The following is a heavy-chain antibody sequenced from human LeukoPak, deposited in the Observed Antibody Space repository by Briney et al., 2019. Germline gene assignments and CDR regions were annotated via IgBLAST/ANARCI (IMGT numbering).Heavy chain of an antibody. Sequence: PGGSLRLSCAASGFTFSDYYMSWIRQAPGKGLECGSYISSSGSTIYYADSVKGRFTISRDNAKNSLYLQMDSLRAEDTAVYYCARGGIQWLHQWYYFDXXGXXTLXTV. CDR2: ISSSGSTI. V-gene: IGHV3-11*04. CDR1: GFTFSDYY. D-gene: IGHD5-12*01. CDR3: ARGGIQWLHQWYYFDX. J-gene: IGHJ4*01.